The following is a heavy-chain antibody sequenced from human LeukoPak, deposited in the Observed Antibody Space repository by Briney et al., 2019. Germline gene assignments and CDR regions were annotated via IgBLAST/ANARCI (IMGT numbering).Heavy chain of an antibody. J-gene: IGHJ4*02. CDR1: GYTFFTYG. D-gene: IGHD3-9*01. Sequence: GASVKVSCTASGYTFFTYGINWVRQAPGQGLEWMGWISAYNGNKKYAQKFQGRVTMTTDTSTSTAYMELRSLRSDDTAVYYCARDYDILTGSHYWGQGTLVIVSS. CDR3: ARDYDILTGSHY. CDR2: ISAYNGNK. V-gene: IGHV1-18*01.